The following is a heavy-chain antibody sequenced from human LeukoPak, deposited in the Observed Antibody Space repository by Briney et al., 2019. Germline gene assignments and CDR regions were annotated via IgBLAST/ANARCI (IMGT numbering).Heavy chain of an antibody. D-gene: IGHD3-22*01. CDR3: ACTGYFESSGYYYNY. J-gene: IGHJ4*02. Sequence: AGGSLRLSCAASGFTFSDYYMSWVRQAPGKGLEWVSYISSSGSTIYYADSVKGRFTISRDNANNSLYLQMNSLRPEDTAVYYCACTGYFESSGYYYNYWGQGTLVTVSS. CDR1: GFTFSDYY. CDR2: ISSSGSTI. V-gene: IGHV3-11*01.